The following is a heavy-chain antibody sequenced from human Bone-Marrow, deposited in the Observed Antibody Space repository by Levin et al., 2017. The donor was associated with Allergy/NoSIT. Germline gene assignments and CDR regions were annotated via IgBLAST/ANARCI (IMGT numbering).Heavy chain of an antibody. V-gene: IGHV4-38-2*02. CDR3: ARADFYGSGLAFDY. D-gene: IGHD3-10*01. Sequence: SETLSLTCTVSTYSISRGFHWGWIRQPPGKGLEWIGNIHHSGITYYNPSLKSRVTMSMDTSTNQFSLKLTSVSAADTAVYYCARADFYGSGLAFDYWGQGGLVTVSP. CDR2: IHHSGIT. J-gene: IGHJ4*02. CDR1: TYSISRGFH.